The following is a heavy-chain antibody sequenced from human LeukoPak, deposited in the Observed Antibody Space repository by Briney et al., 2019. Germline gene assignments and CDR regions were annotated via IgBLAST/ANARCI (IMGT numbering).Heavy chain of an antibody. J-gene: IGHJ4*02. Sequence: GESLKISCKGSGDSFTSNWSCWVRQMPGKDVEWMGIIQTGDGVTRYSPSFSGQGTISAATPTSTAHLQWNSLKASDTAMYYCARVPPCYYTSGAIFAGPCDYWGEGTLVTVSS. CDR2: IQTGDGVT. CDR1: GDSFTSNW. V-gene: IGHV5-51*04. CDR3: ARVPPCYYTSGAIFAGPCDY. D-gene: IGHD3-3*01.